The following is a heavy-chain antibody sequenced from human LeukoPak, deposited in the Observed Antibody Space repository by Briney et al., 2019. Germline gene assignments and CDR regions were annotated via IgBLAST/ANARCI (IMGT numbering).Heavy chain of an antibody. CDR1: VGSISTTSYY. V-gene: IGHV4-39*07. Sequence: SETLSLTCTVSVGSISTTSYYWGWIRLPPGKGLEWIGTIYYGGSTYYSPSLKSRVTISLDTSKHQFSLKLSSVTAADTAVYCCSFNLGSGSYAFDIWGQGTMVTVSS. CDR2: IYYGGST. CDR3: SFNLGSGSYAFDI. J-gene: IGHJ3*02. D-gene: IGHD3-10*01.